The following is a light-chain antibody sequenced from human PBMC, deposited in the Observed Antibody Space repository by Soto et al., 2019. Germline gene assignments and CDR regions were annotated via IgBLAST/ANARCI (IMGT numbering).Light chain of an antibody. V-gene: IGKV3-20*01. CDR1: QSVSSSD. J-gene: IGKJ4*01. Sequence: EMVLTQSPGTLYLSPGERATLSCRASQSVSSSDLAWYQQKPGQAPRLLIYGASSRATGIPDRFSGSGSGTDFTLTISRLEPEDFAVYYCQQYGSSPQGLTFGGGTKVEIK. CDR2: GAS. CDR3: QQYGSSPQGLT.